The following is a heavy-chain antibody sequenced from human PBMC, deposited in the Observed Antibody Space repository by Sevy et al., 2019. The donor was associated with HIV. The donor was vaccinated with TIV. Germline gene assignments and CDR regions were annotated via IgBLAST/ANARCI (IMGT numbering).Heavy chain of an antibody. D-gene: IGHD5-12*01. CDR2: ISAYNGNT. Sequence: ASMNVSCKASGYSFTNFGITWVRQAPGQGLEWMGWISAYNGNTNYAQKFQDRVTMTTDTSTSKAYMELRSLRSDDTAVYYCARDLLATAGYSNRWSGAYWGQGTLVTVSS. CDR1: GYSFTNFG. J-gene: IGHJ4*02. V-gene: IGHV1-18*01. CDR3: ARDLLATAGYSNRWSGAY.